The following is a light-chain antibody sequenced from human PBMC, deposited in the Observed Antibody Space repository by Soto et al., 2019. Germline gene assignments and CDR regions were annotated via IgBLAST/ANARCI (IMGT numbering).Light chain of an antibody. J-gene: IGLJ2*01. Sequence: QSVLTQPTSVSGSPGQSITISCTGTSSDVGAYNYVSWYQQHPGKAPKVMIYDVNHRPSGVSDRFSGSKSGNTASLIISGLQAEDEADYYCSSYTSSTTVVFGGGTKLTVL. CDR1: SSDVGAYNY. V-gene: IGLV2-14*03. CDR2: DVN. CDR3: SSYTSSTTVV.